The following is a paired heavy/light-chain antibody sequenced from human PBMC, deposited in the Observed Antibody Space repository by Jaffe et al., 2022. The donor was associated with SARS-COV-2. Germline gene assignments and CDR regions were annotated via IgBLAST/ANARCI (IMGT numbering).Heavy chain of an antibody. CDR3: AKDAASNEPYFLAR. Sequence: EVQLLESGGGLVQPGGSLRLSCAASGFAFSAYAMSWVRQAPGKGLECVSGITQSGGSIYYADSVKGRFTISRDDSKNTLFLQMNSLSAEDTAVYYCAKDAASNEPYFLARWGQGTLVTVSS. V-gene: IGHV3-23*01. CDR2: ITQSGGSI. D-gene: IGHD1-1*01. CDR1: GFAFSAYA. J-gene: IGHJ4*02.
Light chain of an antibody. CDR1: SSDIGAGRD. J-gene: IGLJ2*01. CDR2: GNT. V-gene: IGLV1-40*01. Sequence: QSVLTQPPSVSGAPGQRVAISCTRSSSDIGAGRDIHWYQHLPGTAPRLLIYGNTKRPSGVPDRFSGSRSGTSASLAISGLQAEDEGDYYCQSFDQSLGGPVFGGGTKLTVL. CDR3: QSFDQSLGGPV.